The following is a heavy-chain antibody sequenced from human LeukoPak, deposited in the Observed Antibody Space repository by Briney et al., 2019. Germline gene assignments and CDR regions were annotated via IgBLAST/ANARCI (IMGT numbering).Heavy chain of an antibody. CDR1: GGSSSGYY. CDR2: INHSGST. J-gene: IGHJ4*02. V-gene: IGHV4-34*01. CDR3: ARGRSESDYGDYVGFGY. D-gene: IGHD4-17*01. Sequence: SETLSLTCAVYGGSSSGYYWSWIRQPPGKGLEWIGEINHSGSTNYNPSLKSRVTISVDTSKNQFSLKLSSVTAADTAVYYCARGRSESDYGDYVGFGYWGQGTLLTVSS.